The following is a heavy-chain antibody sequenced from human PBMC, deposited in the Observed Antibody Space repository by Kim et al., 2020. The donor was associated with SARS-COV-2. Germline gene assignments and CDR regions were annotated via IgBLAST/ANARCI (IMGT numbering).Heavy chain of an antibody. D-gene: IGHD3-10*01. V-gene: IGHV3-33*05. Sequence: GGSLRLSCAASGFTFSSYGMHWVRQAPGKGLEWVAVISYDGSNKYYADSVKGRFTISRDNSKNTLYLQMNSLRAEDTAVYYCARDETHGEMVRGVRVDYWGQGTLVTVSS. J-gene: IGHJ4*02. CDR2: ISYDGSNK. CDR1: GFTFSSYG. CDR3: ARDETHGEMVRGVRVDY.